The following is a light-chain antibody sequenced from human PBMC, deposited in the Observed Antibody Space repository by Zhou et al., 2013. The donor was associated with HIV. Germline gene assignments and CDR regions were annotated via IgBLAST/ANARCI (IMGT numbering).Light chain of an antibody. CDR1: QDIRNY. CDR2: DAS. V-gene: IGKV1-33*01. CDR3: QQYDSLPPT. J-gene: IGKJ4*01. Sequence: DIQMTQSPSSLSASVGDRVTITCQASQDIRNYLNWYQQKSGKAPKLLMYDASSLETGVPSRFSGSGFGTRFSFTISSLQPQDIATYYCQQYDSLPPTFGGGTKVEMK.